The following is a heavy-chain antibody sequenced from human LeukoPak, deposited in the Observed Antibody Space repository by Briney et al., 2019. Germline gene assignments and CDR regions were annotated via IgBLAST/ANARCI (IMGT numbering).Heavy chain of an antibody. CDR1: GFTFTSDV. CDR3: SKDTRPYGSGSYYFDY. J-gene: IGHJ4*02. Sequence: GGSLRLSCAASGFTFTSDVVSRVRRSPGPGLEGVSAFSGSVGRTEYADSVPCRFTISRENSRPTLYLQLNSMRGQDTAVYFCSKDTRPYGSGSYYFDYWGQGTLVTVSS. V-gene: IGHV3-23*01. CDR2: FSGSVGRT. D-gene: IGHD3-10*01.